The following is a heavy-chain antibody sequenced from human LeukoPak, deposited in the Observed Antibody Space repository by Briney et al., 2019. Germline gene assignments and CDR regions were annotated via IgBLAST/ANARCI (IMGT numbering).Heavy chain of an antibody. CDR3: ARGKIPSAGYAFDI. CDR2: IYTSGST. CDR1: GGSISSYY. V-gene: IGHV4-4*07. J-gene: IGHJ3*02. Sequence: SETLSLTCTVSGGSISSYYWSWIRQPAGKGLEWIGRIYTSGSTNYNPSLKSRVTMSVDISKNQFSLKLSSVTAADTAVYYCARGKIPSAGYAFDIWGQGTMVTVSS. D-gene: IGHD1-26*01.